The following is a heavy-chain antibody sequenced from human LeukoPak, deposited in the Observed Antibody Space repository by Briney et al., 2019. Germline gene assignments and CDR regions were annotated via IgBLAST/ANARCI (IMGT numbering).Heavy chain of an antibody. CDR3: ARDHSSGWQNWFDP. J-gene: IGHJ5*02. V-gene: IGHV4-30-2*01. CDR2: IYHSGST. D-gene: IGHD6-19*01. CDR1: GGSISSGGYY. Sequence: SETLSLTCTVSGGSISSGGYYWSWIRQPPGKGLEWIGYIYHSGSTYYNPSLKSRITISVDRSKNQFSLKLSSVTAADTAVYYCARDHSSGWQNWFDPWGQGTLVTVSS.